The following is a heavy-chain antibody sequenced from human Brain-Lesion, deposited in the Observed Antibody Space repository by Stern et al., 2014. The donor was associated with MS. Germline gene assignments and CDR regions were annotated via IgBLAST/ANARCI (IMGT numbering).Heavy chain of an antibody. V-gene: IGHV1-24*01. D-gene: IGHD1-26*01. CDR3: ATLSPGAGGNYYRHFDY. CDR2: FDPEDGET. Sequence: VQLGESGAEVKKPGASVKVSCKVSGYTLTELSMHWVRQAPRKGLVWTGGFDPEDGETIYAQKFQGRVTMTEDTSTDTAYMELSSLRSEDTAVYYCATLSPGAGGNYYRHFDYWGQGTLVTVSS. J-gene: IGHJ4*02. CDR1: GYTLTELS.